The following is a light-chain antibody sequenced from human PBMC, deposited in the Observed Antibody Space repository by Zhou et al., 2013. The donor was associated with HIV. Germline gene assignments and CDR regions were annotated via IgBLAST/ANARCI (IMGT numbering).Light chain of an antibody. CDR3: QQYGSSLWT. J-gene: IGKJ1*01. Sequence: EIMMTQSPATLSVSPGERATLSCRASQSIGNNLAWYQQKPGQAPRLLIYGASSRATGIPDRFSGSGSGTDFTLTIGRLEPEDFAVYYCQQYGSSLWTFGQGTKVEIK. CDR1: QSIGNN. V-gene: IGKV3-20*01. CDR2: GAS.